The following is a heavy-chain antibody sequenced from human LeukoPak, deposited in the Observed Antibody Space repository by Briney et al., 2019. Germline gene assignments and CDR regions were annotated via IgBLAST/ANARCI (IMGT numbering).Heavy chain of an antibody. V-gene: IGHV4-39*07. J-gene: IGHJ4*02. D-gene: IGHD2-2*01. Sequence: SETLSLTCTVSGGSISSSSYYWGWIRQPPGKGLEWIGEINHSGSTNYNPSLKSRVTISVDTSKNQFSLKLSSVTAADTAVYYCARRTRVVPAAGLFDYWGQGTLVTVSS. CDR3: ARRTRVVPAAGLFDY. CDR1: GGSISSSSYY. CDR2: INHSGST.